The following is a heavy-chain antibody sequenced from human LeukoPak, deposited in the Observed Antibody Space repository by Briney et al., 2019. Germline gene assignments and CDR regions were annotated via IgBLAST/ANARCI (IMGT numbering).Heavy chain of an antibody. CDR2: ISSSGTYI. D-gene: IGHD1-26*01. J-gene: IGHJ4*02. V-gene: IGHV3-21*01. CDR3: VRDRGSYRPIDY. CDR1: GFTFSSYG. Sequence: NPGGSLRLSCAASGFTFSSYGMNWVRQAPGKGLEWVSSISSSGTYIYYRDSVKGRFTISRDNAENSLYLEMNSLRVEDTAIYYCVRDRGSYRPIDYWGQGTLVTVSS.